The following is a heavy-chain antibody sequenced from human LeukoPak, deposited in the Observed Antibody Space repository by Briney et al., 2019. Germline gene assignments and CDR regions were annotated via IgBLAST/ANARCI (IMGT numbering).Heavy chain of an antibody. CDR3: ARQGGSRNRWLPTSEYFQH. CDR2: ISGSGGST. CDR1: GFTFSTYA. V-gene: IGHV3-23*01. D-gene: IGHD5-24*01. Sequence: GGSLRLSCAASGFTFSTYAMSWVRQAPGKGLEWVSAISGSGGSTYYADSVKGRFTISRDNSKNTLYLQMNSLRAEDTAVYYCARQGGSRNRWLPTSEYFQHWGQGTLVTVSS. J-gene: IGHJ1*01.